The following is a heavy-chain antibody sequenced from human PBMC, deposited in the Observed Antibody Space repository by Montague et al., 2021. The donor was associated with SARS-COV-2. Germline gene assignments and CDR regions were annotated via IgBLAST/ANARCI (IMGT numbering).Heavy chain of an antibody. J-gene: IGHJ3*02. CDR3: ARGTGPRSITLCGVIISGQVFDI. CDR2: INHRGST. V-gene: IGHV4-34*01. CDR1: GGSFSGYY. Sequence: SETLSLTCAVYGGSFSGYYWSWIRQPPGKGLEWTGEINHRGSTNYNPSLKSRVIISVDTSKNQFSLKLSSVTAADTAVYYCARGTGPRSITLCGVIISGQVFDIWGQGTMVTVSS. D-gene: IGHD3-3*01.